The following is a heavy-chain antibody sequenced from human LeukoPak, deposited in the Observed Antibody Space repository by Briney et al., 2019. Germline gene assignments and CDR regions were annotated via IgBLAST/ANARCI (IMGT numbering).Heavy chain of an antibody. CDR2: IRYDGTKD. CDR1: GFTFSDSG. J-gene: IGHJ6*04. Sequence: GGSLRLSCVATGFTFSDSGMSWVRQAPGKGLEWEAFIRYDGTKDYYADSVKGRFPISKDNSEHTLKLQKNSLRAQDTAVYYCAKIESSSLEVWGKGTTVTVSS. V-gene: IGHV3-30*02. CDR3: AKIESSSLEV. D-gene: IGHD6-13*01.